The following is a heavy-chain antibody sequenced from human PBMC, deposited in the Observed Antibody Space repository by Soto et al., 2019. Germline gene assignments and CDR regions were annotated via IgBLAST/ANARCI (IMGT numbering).Heavy chain of an antibody. J-gene: IGHJ2*01. CDR3: ASIITMIVVESLANWYFDL. CDR2: IYYSGST. V-gene: IGHV4-39*01. Sequence: QLQLQESGPGLVKPSETLSLTCTVSGGSISSSSYYWGWIRQPPGKGLEWIGSIYYSGSTYYNPSLKSRVTISVDTSKNQFSLKLSSVTAADTAVYYCASIITMIVVESLANWYFDLWGRGTLVTVSS. CDR1: GGSISSSSYY. D-gene: IGHD3-22*01.